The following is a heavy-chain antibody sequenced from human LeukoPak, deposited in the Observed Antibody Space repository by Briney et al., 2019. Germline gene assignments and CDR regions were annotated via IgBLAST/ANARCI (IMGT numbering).Heavy chain of an antibody. CDR3: ARVGWELLTNWYFDL. CDR2: IYYSGST. J-gene: IGHJ2*01. CDR1: GGPINSYY. Sequence: PSETLSLTCTVSGGPINSYYWSWMRQPPGKGLEWIGHIYYSGSTNYNPSLKSRVTTSVDTSKNQFSLKLSSVTAADTAVYYCARVGWELLTNWYFDLWGRGTLVTVSS. D-gene: IGHD1-7*01. V-gene: IGHV4-59*12.